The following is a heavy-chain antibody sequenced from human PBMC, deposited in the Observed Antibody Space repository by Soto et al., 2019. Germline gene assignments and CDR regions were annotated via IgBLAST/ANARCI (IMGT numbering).Heavy chain of an antibody. J-gene: IGHJ4*02. CDR2: IYYSGST. D-gene: IGHD4-17*01. Sequence: SETLSLTCTVSGGSISSGDYYWSWIRQPPGKGLEWIGYIYYSGSTYYNPSLKSRVTISVDTSKNQFSLKLSSVTAADTAVYYCARLGLYGGNFRPSFDYWGQGTLVTVSS. CDR1: GGSISSGDYY. CDR3: ARLGLYGGNFRPSFDY. V-gene: IGHV4-30-4*01.